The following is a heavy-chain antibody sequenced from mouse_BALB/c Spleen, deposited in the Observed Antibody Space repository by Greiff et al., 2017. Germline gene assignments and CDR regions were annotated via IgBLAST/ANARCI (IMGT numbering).Heavy chain of an antibody. Sequence: DVHLVESGGDLVKPGGSLKLSCAASGFTFSSYGMSWVRQTPDKRLEWVATISSGGSYTYYPDSVEGRFTISRDNAKNTLYLQMSSLKSEDTAMYYCARPNYYGREGMDYWGQGTSVTVSS. V-gene: IGHV5-6*01. CDR1: GFTFSSYG. D-gene: IGHD1-1*01. CDR3: ARPNYYGREGMDY. J-gene: IGHJ4*01. CDR2: ISSGGSYT.